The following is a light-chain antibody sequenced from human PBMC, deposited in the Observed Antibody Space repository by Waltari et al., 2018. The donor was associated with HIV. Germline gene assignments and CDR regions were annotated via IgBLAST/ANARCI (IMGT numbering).Light chain of an antibody. J-gene: IGLJ2*01. CDR2: EVF. V-gene: IGLV2-14*01. Sequence: QQHPGKGPKLLIYEVFNRPSGISTRFSGSKSGHTASLTESGRRTEDEADDYCSSYTTSTTLIFGGGTTVTVL. CDR3: SSYTTSTTLI.